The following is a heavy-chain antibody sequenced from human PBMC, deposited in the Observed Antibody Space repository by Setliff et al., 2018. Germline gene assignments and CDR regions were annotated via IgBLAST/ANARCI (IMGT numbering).Heavy chain of an antibody. CDR3: ARIKPFAMDV. CDR2: ISTTGSTE. V-gene: IGHV3-48*03. Sequence: GGSLRLSCAASGFIFSSYEMNWVRQAPGKGLEWVSYISTTGSTENYAGSVKGRFTISRDNAENSLYLQMNRLRAEDTAVYYCARIKPFAMDVWGQGTTVTVSS. J-gene: IGHJ6*02. CDR1: GFIFSSYE.